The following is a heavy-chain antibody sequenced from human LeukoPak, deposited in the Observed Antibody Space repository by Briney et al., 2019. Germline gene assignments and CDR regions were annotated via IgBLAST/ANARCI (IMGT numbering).Heavy chain of an antibody. Sequence: GESLRISCKGSGYSFTSYWISWVRPMPGKGLEWMGRIDPSDSYTYYSPSCQGHVTISADKSISTAYLQWSSLKASDTAMYYCARTLYSSSWYYFDYWGQGTLVTVSS. CDR2: IDPSDSYT. J-gene: IGHJ4*02. D-gene: IGHD6-13*01. CDR1: GYSFTSYW. CDR3: ARTLYSSSWYYFDY. V-gene: IGHV5-10-1*01.